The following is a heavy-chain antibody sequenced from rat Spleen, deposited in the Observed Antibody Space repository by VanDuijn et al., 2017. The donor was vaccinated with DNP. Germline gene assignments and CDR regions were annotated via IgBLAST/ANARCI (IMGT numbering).Heavy chain of an antibody. Sequence: EVQLQESGPGLVKPSQSLSLSCSVTGYSITSYYWGWIRKFPGNKMEWIGHISYSGTTSYHPSLKSRISITRDTSKNQFFLQLNSVTTEDTATYYCARRSFDYWGQGVMVTVSS. CDR2: ISYSGTT. D-gene: IGHD1-11*01. J-gene: IGHJ2*01. CDR3: ARRSFDY. V-gene: IGHV3-1*01. CDR1: GYSITSYY.